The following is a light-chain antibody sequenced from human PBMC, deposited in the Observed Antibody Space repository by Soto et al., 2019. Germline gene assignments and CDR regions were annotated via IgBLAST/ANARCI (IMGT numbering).Light chain of an antibody. V-gene: IGKV3-20*01. CDR2: GTS. Sequence: EIVLTQSPGTLSLSPGERATLSCRASQSVSSNLAWYQQKPGQAPRLVMYGTSNRATGIPDRFSGSGSGTDFTLTISRLEPEDFAVYYCQQYDSSPRTFGQGTKVDIK. J-gene: IGKJ1*01. CDR3: QQYDSSPRT. CDR1: QSVSSN.